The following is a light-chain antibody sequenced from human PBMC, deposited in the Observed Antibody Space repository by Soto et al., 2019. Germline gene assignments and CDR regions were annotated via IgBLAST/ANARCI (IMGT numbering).Light chain of an antibody. J-gene: IGKJ1*01. V-gene: IGKV3-15*01. Sequence: EIVMTQSPATLSVSPGERATLSCRASQTVSSNLAWYQQKPGQAPRLLIYGASTRATGLPARFSGSGSGTDFTLTISSLQSEDFAVYYWQQYYSWPLTFGQGTKVESK. CDR1: QTVSSN. CDR3: QQYYSWPLT. CDR2: GAS.